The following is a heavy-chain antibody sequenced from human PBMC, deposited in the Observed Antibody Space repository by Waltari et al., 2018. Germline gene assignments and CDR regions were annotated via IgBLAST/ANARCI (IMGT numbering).Heavy chain of an antibody. Sequence: QVQLEQSGAEVKKPGASVKVSCKVSGYTLTDLSMHWVRQAPGKGLEWMGGYDPETAEIIYAQSVQGRITMTEVTSSETAHMELSSLTSEDTAVYYCATDHHRQSGYDSWGQGTLVTVSS. D-gene: IGHD5-12*01. CDR2: YDPETAEI. CDR3: ATDHHRQSGYDS. J-gene: IGHJ4*02. V-gene: IGHV1-24*01. CDR1: GYTLTDLS.